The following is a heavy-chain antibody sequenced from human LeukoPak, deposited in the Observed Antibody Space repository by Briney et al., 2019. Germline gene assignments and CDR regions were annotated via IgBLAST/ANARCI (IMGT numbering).Heavy chain of an antibody. CDR2: INPSGGST. J-gene: IGHJ5*02. CDR3: AREIAAAGPWFDP. CDR1: GYTFTSYY. Sequence: ASVKVSCKASGYTFTSYYMHWVRQAPGQGLEWMGIINPSGGSTSYAQKFQGRVAMTRDTSTSTVYMELGSLRSEDTAVYYCAREIAAAGPWFDPWGQGTLVTVSS. V-gene: IGHV1-46*01. D-gene: IGHD6-13*01.